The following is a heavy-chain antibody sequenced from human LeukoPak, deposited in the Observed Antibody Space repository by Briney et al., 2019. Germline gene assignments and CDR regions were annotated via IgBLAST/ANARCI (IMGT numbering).Heavy chain of an antibody. V-gene: IGHV4-4*07. Sequence: RTSETLSLTCTVSGGSISSYYWSWIRQPAGKGLGWIGRIYTSGSTNYNPSLKSRVTMSVDTSKNQFSLKLSSVTAADTAVYYCARDLDYYDSSGYYHYFDYWGQGTLVTVSS. J-gene: IGHJ4*02. CDR2: IYTSGST. CDR1: GGSISSYY. CDR3: ARDLDYYDSSGYYHYFDY. D-gene: IGHD3-22*01.